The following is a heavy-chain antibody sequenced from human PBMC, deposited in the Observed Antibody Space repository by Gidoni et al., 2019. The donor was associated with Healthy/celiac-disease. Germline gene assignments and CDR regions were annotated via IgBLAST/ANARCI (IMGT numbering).Heavy chain of an antibody. CDR1: GGSFSGYY. Sequence: QVQLQQGGAGLLKPSEALSLTCAVYGGSFSGYYWSWLRQPQGKGLEWIGEINHSGRTNYNPSLKSRVTISVDTSKNQFSLKLSSVTAADTAVYYCARTPSENWFDPWGQGTLVTVSS. V-gene: IGHV4-34*01. J-gene: IGHJ5*02. CDR3: ARTPSENWFDP. CDR2: INHSGRT.